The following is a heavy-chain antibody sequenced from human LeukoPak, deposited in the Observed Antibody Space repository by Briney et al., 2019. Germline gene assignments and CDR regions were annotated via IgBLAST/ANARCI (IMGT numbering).Heavy chain of an antibody. Sequence: GGSLRLSCAASGFTFGSYAMSWVRQAPGKGLEWVSGISSSGGSTYYADSVKGRFTISRDNSKNTLYLQINSLRGEDTAVYYCAKGKYSSGGVPDYWGQGTLVTVSS. V-gene: IGHV3-23*01. CDR3: AKGKYSSGGVPDY. J-gene: IGHJ4*02. CDR1: GFTFGSYA. D-gene: IGHD6-19*01. CDR2: ISSSGGST.